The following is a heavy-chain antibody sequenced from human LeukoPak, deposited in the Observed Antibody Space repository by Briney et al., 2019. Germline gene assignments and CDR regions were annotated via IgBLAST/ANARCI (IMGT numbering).Heavy chain of an antibody. CDR1: GFTFSSYG. CDR3: ARDYYGSGSYYNYYYYYGMDV. D-gene: IGHD3-10*01. J-gene: IGHJ6*02. V-gene: IGHV3-33*01. CDR2: IWYDGSNK. Sequence: PGGSLRLSCAASGFTFSSYGMHWVRQAPGKGLEWVAVIWYDGSNKYYADSVKGRFTISRDNSKNTLYLQMNSLRAEDTAVYYCARDYYGSGSYYNYYYYYGMDVWGQGTTVTVSS.